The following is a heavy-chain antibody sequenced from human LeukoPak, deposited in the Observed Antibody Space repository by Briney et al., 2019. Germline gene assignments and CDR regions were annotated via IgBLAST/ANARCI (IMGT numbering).Heavy chain of an antibody. V-gene: IGHV4-4*07. CDR1: GGSISGIS. CDR3: AREPSQGKYYALDV. J-gene: IGHJ6*04. Sequence: KPTASLSLTCTLAGGSISGISWSWIRKPAGKGLEWIGRIHTNGSPNYNPSPQSRVTLSVATPKNQSSRNLSSVTAADTAVIYCAREPSQGKYYALDVWGAGTTVTVST. CDR2: IHTNGSP.